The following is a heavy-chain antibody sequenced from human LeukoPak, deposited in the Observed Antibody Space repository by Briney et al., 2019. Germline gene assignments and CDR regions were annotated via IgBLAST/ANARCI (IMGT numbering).Heavy chain of an antibody. J-gene: IGHJ4*02. CDR3: AGGSSSGLFDY. Sequence: SGGSLRLSCAASGFTFSSYAMHWVRQAPGKGLEWVAVISYDGSNKYYADSVKGRFTISRDNSKNTLYLQMNSLRAEDTAVYYCAGGSSSGLFDYWGQGTLVTVSS. D-gene: IGHD6-6*01. CDR1: GFTFSSYA. CDR2: ISYDGSNK. V-gene: IGHV3-30*01.